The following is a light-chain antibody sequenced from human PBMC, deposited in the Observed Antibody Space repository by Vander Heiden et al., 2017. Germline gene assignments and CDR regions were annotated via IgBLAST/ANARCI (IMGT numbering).Light chain of an antibody. CDR3: LLAYTGGYV. Sequence: QAVVTQEPSLTVSPGGTVTLTCDSSTGAVTSTHYPYWFQQKPGQAPRTLFYDTNIKHSWTPARFSGSLVGGKAALTLSGAQPEDEAEYYCLLAYTGGYVFGTGTKVTVL. CDR2: DTN. CDR1: TGAVTSTHY. V-gene: IGLV7-46*01. J-gene: IGLJ1*01.